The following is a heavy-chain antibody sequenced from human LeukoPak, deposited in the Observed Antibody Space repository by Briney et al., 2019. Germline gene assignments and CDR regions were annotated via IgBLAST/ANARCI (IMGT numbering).Heavy chain of an antibody. V-gene: IGHV5-51*01. CDR1: GYSFTSYW. D-gene: IGHD3-22*01. CDR3: ARRGSHTYYYDSSGYHFDY. J-gene: IGHJ4*02. Sequence: GESLKISCKGSGYSFTSYWIGWVRQMPGKGLGWRGIIYPGDSDPRYSPSFQGQANISADKSISTAYLQWSSLKASDTAMYCCARRGSHTYYYDSSGYHFDYWGQGTLVTVSS. CDR2: IYPGDSDP.